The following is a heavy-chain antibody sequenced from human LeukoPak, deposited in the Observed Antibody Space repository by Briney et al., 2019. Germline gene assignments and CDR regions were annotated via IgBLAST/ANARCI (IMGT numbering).Heavy chain of an antibody. J-gene: IGHJ6*03. D-gene: IGHD4-11*01. V-gene: IGHV4-61*02. CDR1: GGSISSGSYY. CDR3: ASPSDYSDYYYYIDV. CDR2: IYTSGST. Sequence: SQTLSLTCTVSGGSISSGSYYWSWIRQPAGKGLEWIGRIYTSGSTNYNPSLKSRVTISVDTSKNQFSLTLNSVTAADTAVYYCASPSDYSDYYYYIDVWGKGTTVTVSS.